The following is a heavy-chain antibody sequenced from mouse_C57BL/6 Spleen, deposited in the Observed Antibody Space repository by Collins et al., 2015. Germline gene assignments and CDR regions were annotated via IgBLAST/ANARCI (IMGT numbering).Heavy chain of an antibody. CDR2: INTNTGEP. Sequence: QIQLVQSGLELKKPGETVKISCKASGYTFTDYSMHWVKQAPGKGLKWMGWINTNTGEPTYAEEFKGRFAFSLETSASTAYLQINNLKNEDTATYFCARFTTVVAPFDYWGQGTTLTVSS. CDR1: GYTFTDYS. J-gene: IGHJ2*01. V-gene: IGHV9-3*02. D-gene: IGHD1-1*01. CDR3: ARFTTVVAPFDY.